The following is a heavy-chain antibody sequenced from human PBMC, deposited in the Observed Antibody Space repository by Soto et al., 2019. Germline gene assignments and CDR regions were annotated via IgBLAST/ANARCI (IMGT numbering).Heavy chain of an antibody. CDR3: ARDGGHGGWNPNWFDP. V-gene: IGHV4-4*07. CDR1: GASVTTKY. CDR2: IYVSGAS. D-gene: IGHD6-19*01. Sequence: QVQLQESGPGLVKPSETLSLICSVSGASVTTKYWNWIRQPAGKGLEWIGRIYVSGASSYSPSFQCRVTMSVAPSKNQFSLKWRSVTAAATAVYYCARDGGHGGWNPNWFDPWGQGLRVTVSS. J-gene: IGHJ5*02.